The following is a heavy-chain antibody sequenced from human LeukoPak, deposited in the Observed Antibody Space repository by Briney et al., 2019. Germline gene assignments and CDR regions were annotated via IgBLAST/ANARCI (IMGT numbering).Heavy chain of an antibody. CDR2: IHPNSGDT. CDR3: ATSKAAGDRAFDI. D-gene: IGHD7-27*01. J-gene: IGHJ3*02. Sequence: ASVKVSCKASGYTFNAYYMHWVQQAPGQGLEWMGWIHPNSGDTNYAQKFQGRATMTRDTSINTAYMELSRLTSDDTAVYYCATSKAAGDRAFDIWGQGTMVTVSS. V-gene: IGHV1-2*02. CDR1: GYTFNAYY.